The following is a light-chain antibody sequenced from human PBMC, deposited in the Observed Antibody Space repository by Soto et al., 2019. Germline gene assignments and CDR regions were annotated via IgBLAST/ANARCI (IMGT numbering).Light chain of an antibody. CDR3: QLSHQRSSWPPIA. CDR2: DVS. J-gene: IGKJ1*01. V-gene: IGKV3D-11*03. CDR1: QGVTTN. Sequence: IVMTQSPATLFVSPGDRAILSCRAGQGVTTNFAWYQQKSGQSPRLLIYDVSHRATGVPARFSGTGSETDFTLSISSLEPEDFAVYYCQLSHQRSSWPPIAFGQGTKVDIK.